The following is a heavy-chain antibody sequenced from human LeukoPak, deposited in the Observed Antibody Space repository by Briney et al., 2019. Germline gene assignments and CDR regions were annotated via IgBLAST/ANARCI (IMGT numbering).Heavy chain of an antibody. CDR2: INPNSGGT. Sequence: ASVKVSCKASGYTFTAYYMHWVRQAPGQGLEWMGWINPNSGGTNYAQRFQGRVTMTRDTSISTAYMELSRLRSDDTAVYYCARDVDSSSSRENFDYWGQGALVTVSS. J-gene: IGHJ4*02. D-gene: IGHD6-6*01. CDR1: GYTFTAYY. CDR3: ARDVDSSSSRENFDY. V-gene: IGHV1-2*02.